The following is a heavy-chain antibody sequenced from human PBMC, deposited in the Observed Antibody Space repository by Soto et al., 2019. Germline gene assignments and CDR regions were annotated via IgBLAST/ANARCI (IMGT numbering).Heavy chain of an antibody. CDR2: IYYSGST. D-gene: IGHD5-12*01. CDR1: GGSISSYY. Sequence: SETLSLTCTVSGGSISSYYWSWIRQPPGKGLEWIGYIYYSGSTIYNPSLKSRVTISVDTSKNQFSLKLSSVTAADPPVYYWARHEGYRGYDKWDFDSWARGTLVTVSS. CDR3: ARHEGYRGYDKWDFDS. V-gene: IGHV4-59*01. J-gene: IGHJ4*02.